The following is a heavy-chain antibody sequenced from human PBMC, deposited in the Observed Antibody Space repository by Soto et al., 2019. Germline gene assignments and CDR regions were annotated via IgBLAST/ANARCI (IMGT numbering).Heavy chain of an antibody. CDR1: GFTFSEYA. D-gene: IGHD3-3*02. Sequence: EAQLLESGGGLVQPGGSLRLSCAASGFTFSEYAMSWVRQAPGKGLEWVSVIGGDGGSPNYADSVKGRFTVSRDNSKSTLYLQMDSLRADATALHYYEKDSINRNGIYDSFDIWGQGTMVTV. CDR3: EKDSINRNGIYDSFDI. V-gene: IGHV3-23*01. CDR2: IGGDGGSP. J-gene: IGHJ3*02.